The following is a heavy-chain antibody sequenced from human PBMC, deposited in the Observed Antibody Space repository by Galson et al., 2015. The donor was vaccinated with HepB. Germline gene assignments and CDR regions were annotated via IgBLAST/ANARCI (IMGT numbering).Heavy chain of an antibody. D-gene: IGHD3-16*02. CDR1: GYSFTSYW. Sequence: QSGAEVKKPGESLKISCKGSGYSFTSYWIGWVRQMPGKGLEWVGIIYPGDSDTRYSPSFQGQATISADKSISTAYLQWSSLKTSDTAMYYCASGAVIAQRSFDYWGQGTLVTVSS. J-gene: IGHJ4*02. CDR3: ASGAVIAQRSFDY. CDR2: IYPGDSDT. V-gene: IGHV5-51*01.